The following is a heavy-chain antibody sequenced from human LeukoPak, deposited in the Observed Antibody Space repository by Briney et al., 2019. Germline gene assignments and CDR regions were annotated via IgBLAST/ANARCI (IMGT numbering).Heavy chain of an antibody. J-gene: IGHJ6*04. CDR1: GYTLTSYD. D-gene: IGHD3-10*01. CDR3: AILLWFGELMDV. V-gene: IGHV1-8*01. CDR2: MNPNSGNT. Sequence: GASVKVSCKASGYTLTSYDINWVRQATGQGLEWMGWMNPNSGNTGYAQKFQGRVTMTRNTSISTAYMELSSPRSEDTAVYYCAILLWFGELMDVWGKGTTVTVSS.